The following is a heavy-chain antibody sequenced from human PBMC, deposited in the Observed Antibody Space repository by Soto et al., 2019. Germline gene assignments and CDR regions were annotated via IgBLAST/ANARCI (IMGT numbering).Heavy chain of an antibody. V-gene: IGHV3-74*01. D-gene: IGHD2-15*01. Sequence: EVQLVESGGGLVQPGGSLRLSCAASGFTFSSYWMHWVRQAPGKGLVWVSRINSDGSSTSYGDSVKGRFTISRDNAKITVYLQMNSLRAEDTAVYYCVRTSLVVAAATREDYWGQGTLVTVSS. CDR3: VRTSLVVAAATREDY. J-gene: IGHJ4*02. CDR1: GFTFSSYW. CDR2: INSDGSST.